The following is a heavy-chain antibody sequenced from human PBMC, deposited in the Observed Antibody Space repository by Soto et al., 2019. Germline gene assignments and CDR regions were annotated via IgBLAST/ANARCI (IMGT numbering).Heavy chain of an antibody. CDR2: TYYRSKWYN. CDR1: GDSVSSNSAA. Sequence: PSQTLSLTCAISGDSVSSNSAAWNWIRQSPSRGLEWLGRTYYRSKWYNDYAVSVKSRITINPDTSKNQFSLQLNSVTPEDTAVYYCARDGSSSWYGGYYYYYYGMAVWGQGTTVPVS. CDR3: ARDGSSSWYGGYYYYYYGMAV. V-gene: IGHV6-1*01. D-gene: IGHD6-13*01. J-gene: IGHJ6*02.